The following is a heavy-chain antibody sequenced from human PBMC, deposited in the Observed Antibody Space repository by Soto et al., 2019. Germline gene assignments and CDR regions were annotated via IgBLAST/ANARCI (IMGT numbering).Heavy chain of an antibody. V-gene: IGHV1-2*04. CDR1: GYTFTGYY. J-gene: IGHJ4*02. D-gene: IGHD3-10*01. CDR2: INPNSGGT. CDR3: ARDERITMVRGAWGDTHFDY. Sequence: GASVKVSCKASGYTFTGYYMHWVRQAPGQGLEWMGWINPNSGGTNYAQKFQGWVTMTRDTSISTAYMELSRLRFDDTAVYYCARDERITMVRGAWGDTHFDYWGQGTLVTVSS.